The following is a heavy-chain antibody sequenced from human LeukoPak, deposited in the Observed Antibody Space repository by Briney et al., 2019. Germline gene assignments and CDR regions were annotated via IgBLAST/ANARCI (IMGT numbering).Heavy chain of an antibody. J-gene: IGHJ4*02. CDR1: GFTFSSYG. Sequence: GGSLRLSCAASGFTFSSYGMSWVRQAPGKGLEGVSAISGSGGSTYYADSVKGRFTISRDNSKNTLYLQMNSLRAEDTAVYYCAKVGQNYDILTYYFDYWGQGTLVTVSS. CDR3: AKVGQNYDILTYYFDY. V-gene: IGHV3-23*01. D-gene: IGHD3-9*01. CDR2: ISGSGGST.